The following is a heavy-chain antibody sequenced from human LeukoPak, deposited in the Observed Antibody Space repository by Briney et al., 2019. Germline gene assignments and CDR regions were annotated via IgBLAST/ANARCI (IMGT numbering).Heavy chain of an antibody. CDR2: ISGSGGST. V-gene: IGHV3-23*01. CDR3: AKAGALVRSYMDV. J-gene: IGHJ6*03. D-gene: IGHD1-26*01. Sequence: PGGSLRLSCAASGFTFNSYAMSWVRQAPGKGLEWVSVISGSGGSTYYADSVRGRFTLSRDNSKRMLYLQMNSLRAEDTAVYYCAKAGALVRSYMDVWGKGTTVTVSS. CDR1: GFTFNSYA.